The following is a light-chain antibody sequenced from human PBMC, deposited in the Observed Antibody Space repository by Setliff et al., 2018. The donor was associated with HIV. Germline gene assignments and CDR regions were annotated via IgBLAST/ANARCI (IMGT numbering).Light chain of an antibody. CDR3: CSYAGSYTYVV. CDR2: DVT. J-gene: IGLJ2*01. CDR1: SSDVGRYKY. V-gene: IGLV2-11*01. Sequence: SVLTQPRSVSGSPGQSVTISCTGTSSDVGRYKYVSWYQQHPGKAPTLMIYDVTKRPSGVPDRFSGSKSGNTASLTISGLQAEDEADYYCCSYAGSYTYVVFGGGTK.